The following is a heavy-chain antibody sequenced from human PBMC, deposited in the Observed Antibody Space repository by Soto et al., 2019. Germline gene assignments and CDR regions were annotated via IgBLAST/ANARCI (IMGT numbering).Heavy chain of an antibody. Sequence: QVQLVQSGAEVKKPGASVKVSCKASGYTFTSYVISWVRQPPGQGLEWMGWISAYNGNINYAQRLQGRVTMTTDTSKSTAYMEMRSQRSDDTGVYYCAREAPPEDYWGQGILVTVSS. V-gene: IGHV1-18*01. CDR3: AREAPPEDY. CDR2: ISAYNGNI. J-gene: IGHJ4*02. CDR1: GYTFTSYV.